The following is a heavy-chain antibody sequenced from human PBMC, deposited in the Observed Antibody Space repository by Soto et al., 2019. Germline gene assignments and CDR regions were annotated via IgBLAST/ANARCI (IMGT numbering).Heavy chain of an antibody. CDR3: ARTRYCSGGSCGGYWFDP. V-gene: IGHV1-46*01. J-gene: IGHJ5*02. D-gene: IGHD2-15*01. Sequence: ASLRLACKAAGGTFTSYYIHCVRQHAVQGLEWMGIINPSGGSTSYAQKFQGRVTMTRDTSTSTVYMELSSLRSEDTAVYYCARTRYCSGGSCGGYWFDPWGQGTLVTVSS. CDR2: INPSGGST. CDR1: GGTFTSYY.